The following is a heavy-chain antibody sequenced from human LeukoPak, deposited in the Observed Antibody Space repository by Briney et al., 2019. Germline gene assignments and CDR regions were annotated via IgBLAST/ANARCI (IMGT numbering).Heavy chain of an antibody. V-gene: IGHV1-18*01. Sequence: ASVKVSCKASGYTFTSYGISWVRQAPGQGLEWMGWISAYNGNTNYAQKLQGRVTMTTDTSTSTAYMELRSLRSDDTAVYYCARDGGIRGYYDFWSGYYSSDYWGQGTLVTVSS. CDR3: ARDGGIRGYYDFWSGYYSSDY. D-gene: IGHD3-3*01. CDR2: ISAYNGNT. J-gene: IGHJ4*02. CDR1: GYTFTSYG.